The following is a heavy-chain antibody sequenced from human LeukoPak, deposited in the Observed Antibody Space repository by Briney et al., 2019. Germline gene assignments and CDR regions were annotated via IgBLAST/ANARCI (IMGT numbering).Heavy chain of an antibody. V-gene: IGHV3-48*01. J-gene: IGHJ4*02. Sequence: PGGSLRLSCAASGFTFSSYAMNWVRQAPGKGLEWVSGITDSGGNTYYADSVKGRFTISRDNAKNSLYLQMNSLRAEDTAVYYCARHGQLRRDQGYWGQGTLVTVSS. CDR3: ARHGQLRRDQGY. CDR1: GFTFSSYA. D-gene: IGHD1-1*01. CDR2: ITDSGGNT.